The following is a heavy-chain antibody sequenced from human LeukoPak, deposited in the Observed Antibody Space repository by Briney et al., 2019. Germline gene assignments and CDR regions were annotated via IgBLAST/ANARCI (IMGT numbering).Heavy chain of an antibody. CDR2: INPNSGGT. Sequence: VASVKVSCKASGYTFTGYYMDWVRQAPGQGLEWVGWINPNSGGTNYAQNFQGRVTMTRDTSISTAYMELSRLRSDDTAVYYCARDPAGYCSSTSCCTGSGYMDVWGKGTTVTVSS. J-gene: IGHJ6*03. CDR3: ARDPAGYCSSTSCCTGSGYMDV. D-gene: IGHD2-2*02. CDR1: GYTFTGYY. V-gene: IGHV1-2*02.